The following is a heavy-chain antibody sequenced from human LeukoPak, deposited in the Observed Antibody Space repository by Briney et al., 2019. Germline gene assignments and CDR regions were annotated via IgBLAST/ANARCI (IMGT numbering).Heavy chain of an antibody. V-gene: IGHV4-4*07. CDR2: IYASGST. CDR3: AREGTSGGLNWLDP. J-gene: IGHJ5*02. CDR1: GGSISSYY. Sequence: SETLSLTCTVSGGSISSYYWSWIRQPAGKGLEWIGRIYASGSTNYNPSLKSRVTMSVDTSKNQFSLRLSSVNAADTAVYFCAREGTSGGLNWLDPWGQGTLVTVSS. D-gene: IGHD3-10*01.